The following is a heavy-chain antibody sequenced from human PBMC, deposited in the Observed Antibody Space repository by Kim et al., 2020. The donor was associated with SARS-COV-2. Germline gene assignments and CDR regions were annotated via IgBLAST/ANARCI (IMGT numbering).Heavy chain of an antibody. Sequence: YGETTEYAASVKGRFTISRHDSKSIAYLQMNSLKTEDTAVYYCTPDGDYSWGQGTLVTVSS. V-gene: IGHV3-49*02. CDR2: YGETT. CDR3: TPDGDYS. D-gene: IGHD3-10*01. J-gene: IGHJ4*02.